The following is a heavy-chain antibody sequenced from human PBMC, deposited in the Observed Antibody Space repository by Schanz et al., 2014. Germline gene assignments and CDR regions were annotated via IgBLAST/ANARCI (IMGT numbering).Heavy chain of an antibody. CDR1: GFAFSSYG. CDR3: AKALFPGGTQTFGN. CDR2: IGVDGTTT. J-gene: IGHJ4*02. V-gene: IGHV3-23*01. D-gene: IGHD2-8*02. Sequence: EVQLLESGGGLVQPGGSLRLSCLASGFAFSSYGMNWLRQAPGKGLEWVSVIGVDGTTTYYADSVKGRFTISRDNSKNALYLQMNSLRPEDTAVYYCAKALFPGGTQTFGNWGRGTLVTVSS.